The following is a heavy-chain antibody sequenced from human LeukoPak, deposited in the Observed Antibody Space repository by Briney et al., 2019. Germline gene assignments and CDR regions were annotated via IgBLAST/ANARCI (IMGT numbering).Heavy chain of an antibody. CDR2: IYGSTSA. D-gene: IGHD4-17*01. J-gene: IGHJ4*02. CDR3: ARLNFGDDY. CDR1: GFTVSSKY. V-gene: IGHV3-66*01. Sequence: GGSLRLSCAASGFTVSSKYINWVRQAPGEGLEWGSLIYGSTSADYADSVKGRFTISRDNSMNTVYLQMNSLRAEDTAIYYCARLNFGDDYWGQGTLVAVSS.